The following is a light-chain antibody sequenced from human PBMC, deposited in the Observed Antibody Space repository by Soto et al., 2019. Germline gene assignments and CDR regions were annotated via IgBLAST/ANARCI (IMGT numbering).Light chain of an antibody. CDR3: QQRSSWPPIT. J-gene: IGKJ5*01. Sequence: EIVLTQSPCTLSLSPGERATLSCRASQSISSTYLTWYHQKPGQAPRLLIYDASRRATGIPERFSGSGSGTDFTLTISGLEPEDFAIYYCQQRSSWPPITFGQGTRVEIK. CDR1: QSISSTY. CDR2: DAS. V-gene: IGKV3D-20*02.